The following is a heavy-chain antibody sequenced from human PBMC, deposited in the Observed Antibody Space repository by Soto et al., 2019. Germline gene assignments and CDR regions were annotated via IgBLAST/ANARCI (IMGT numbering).Heavy chain of an antibody. CDR3: ARAAHYSSPFRWFDP. D-gene: IGHD6-13*01. CDR1: GGSISSYY. Sequence: PSETLSLTCTVSGGSISSYYWSWIRQPPGKGLEWIGYIYYSGSTYYNPSLKSRVTISVDTSKNQFSLKLSSVTAADTAVYYCARAAHYSSPFRWFDPWGQGTLVTVSS. CDR2: IYYSGST. V-gene: IGHV4-59*12. J-gene: IGHJ5*02.